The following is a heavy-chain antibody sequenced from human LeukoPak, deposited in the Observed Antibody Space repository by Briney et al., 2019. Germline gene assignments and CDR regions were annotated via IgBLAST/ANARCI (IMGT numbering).Heavy chain of an antibody. CDR3: APLYCISTSCLDD. CDR2: IRYDGSNK. J-gene: IGHJ4*02. V-gene: IGHV3-30*02. CDR1: GFTFSSYG. D-gene: IGHD2-2*01. Sequence: GGSLRLSCAASGFTFSSYGMHWVRQAPGKGLEWVAFIRYDGSNKYYADSVKGRFTISRDNSKNTLYLQMNSLRAEDTAVYYCAPLYCISTSCLDDWGQGTLVTVSS.